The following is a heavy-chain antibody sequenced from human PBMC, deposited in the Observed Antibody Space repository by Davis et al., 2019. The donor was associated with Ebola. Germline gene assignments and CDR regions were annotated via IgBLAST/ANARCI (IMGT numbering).Heavy chain of an antibody. CDR1: GFTFSSYA. Sequence: GSLRLSCAASGFTFSSYAMSWVRQAPGKGLEWIGEINHSGSTNYNPSLKSRVTISVDKSKNQFSLKLSSVTAADTAVYYCARGLWTFDIWGQGTMATVSS. CDR2: INHSGST. CDR3: ARGLWTFDI. J-gene: IGHJ3*02. D-gene: IGHD2-21*01. V-gene: IGHV4-34*01.